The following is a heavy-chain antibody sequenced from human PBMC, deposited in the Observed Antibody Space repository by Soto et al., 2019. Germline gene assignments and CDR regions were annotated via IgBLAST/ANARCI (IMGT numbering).Heavy chain of an antibody. Sequence: QVQLQQSGPGLVKPSQTLSLTCTVSGGSISSGDYYWNWIRQHPEKGLEWIGSIHHRGNTYYSPSLESRITISIDTSKNQFSLRLSSVTAADTAVYYCAREGGSYDSGGFLIRGAFAVWGQGTTVTVSP. CDR2: IHHRGNT. D-gene: IGHD3-22*01. J-gene: IGHJ3*01. CDR3: AREGGSYDSGGFLIRGAFAV. CDR1: GGSISSGDYY. V-gene: IGHV4-31*03.